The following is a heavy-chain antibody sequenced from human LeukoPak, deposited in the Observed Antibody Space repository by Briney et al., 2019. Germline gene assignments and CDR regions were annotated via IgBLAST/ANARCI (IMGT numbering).Heavy chain of an antibody. CDR3: AKHYDILTGYRAEYFHH. J-gene: IGHJ1*01. Sequence: GGSLRLSCAASGFTFSSYAMSWVRQAPGKGLEWVSGISGSGGRTYYADSVEGRFTISRDNSKNTLYLQMNSLRAEDTAVYHCAKHYDILTGYRAEYFHHWGQGTLVTVSS. V-gene: IGHV3-23*01. CDR2: ISGSGGRT. CDR1: GFTFSSYA. D-gene: IGHD3-9*01.